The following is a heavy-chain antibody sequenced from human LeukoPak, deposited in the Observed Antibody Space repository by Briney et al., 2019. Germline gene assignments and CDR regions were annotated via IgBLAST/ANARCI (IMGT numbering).Heavy chain of an antibody. CDR3: ASSPVDPDYYYYYMDV. Sequence: PSETLSLTCTVSGGSISSSSCYWGWIRQPPGKGLEWIGSIYYSGSTYYNPSLKSRVTISVDTSKNQFSLKLSSVTAADTAVYYCASSPVDPDYYYYYMDVWGKGTTITISS. CDR2: IYYSGST. J-gene: IGHJ6*03. CDR1: GGSISSSSCY. D-gene: IGHD5-12*01. V-gene: IGHV4-39*01.